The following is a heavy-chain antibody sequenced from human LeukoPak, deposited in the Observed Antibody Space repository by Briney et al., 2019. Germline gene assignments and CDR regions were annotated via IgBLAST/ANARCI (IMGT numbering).Heavy chain of an antibody. J-gene: IGHJ3*02. CDR3: ARHQLLGPCFKGVCSDAFDI. CDR2: IDPSDSYT. V-gene: IGHV5-10-1*01. D-gene: IGHD2-8*01. CDR1: GYSFTSYW. Sequence: GESLKISCKGSGYSFTSYWISWVRQMPGKGLEWMGRIDPSDSYTNYSPSFQGHLTISAAKSISTAYLQWSSLKASDTAMYYCARHQLLGPCFKGVCSDAFDIWGQGTMVTVSS.